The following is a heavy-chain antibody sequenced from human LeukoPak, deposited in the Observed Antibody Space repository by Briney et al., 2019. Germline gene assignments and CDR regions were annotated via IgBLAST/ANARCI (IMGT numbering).Heavy chain of an antibody. CDR1: GYSFTNYW. CDR3: ARRYYGDAFDI. D-gene: IGHD1-26*01. V-gene: IGHV5-51*01. CDR2: IYPDDSDT. J-gene: IGHJ3*02. Sequence: NRGESLKISCKGSGYSFTNYWIGWVRQMPGKGLEWMGIIYPDDSDTKYSPALQGQVTISADKSISTAYLQWSSLKASDTAMYYCARRYYGDAFDIWGQGTMVTVSS.